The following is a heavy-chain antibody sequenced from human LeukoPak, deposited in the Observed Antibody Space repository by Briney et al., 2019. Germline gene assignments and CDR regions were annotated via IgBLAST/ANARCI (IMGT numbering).Heavy chain of an antibody. V-gene: IGHV4-39*07. D-gene: IGHD6-19*01. CDR3: ARDSSGWYRWFDP. CDR2: IYYSGST. CDR1: GGSISSSSYY. Sequence: SQTLSLTCTVSGGSISSSSYYWGWIRQPPGKGLEWIGSIYYSGSTYYNPSLKSRVTISVDTSKNQFSLKLSSVTAADTAVYYCARDSSGWYRWFDPWGQGTRVTVSS. J-gene: IGHJ5*02.